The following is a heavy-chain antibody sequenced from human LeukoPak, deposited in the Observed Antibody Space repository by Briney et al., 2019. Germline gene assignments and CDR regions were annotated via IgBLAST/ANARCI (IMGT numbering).Heavy chain of an antibody. D-gene: IGHD3-22*01. V-gene: IGHV4-34*01. J-gene: IGHJ4*02. CDR3: ALIRVIVVVEPQHGDY. Sequence: SETLSLTCAVYGGSFSGYYWSWIRQPPGKGLEWIGEINHSGSTNYNPSLKSRVTISVDTSKNQFSLKLSSVTAADTAVYYCALIRVIVVVEPQHGDYWGQGTLVTVSS. CDR1: GGSFSGYY. CDR2: INHSGST.